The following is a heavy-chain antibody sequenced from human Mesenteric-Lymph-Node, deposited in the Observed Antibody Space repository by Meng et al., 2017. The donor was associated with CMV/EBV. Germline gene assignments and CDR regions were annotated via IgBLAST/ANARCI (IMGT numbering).Heavy chain of an antibody. V-gene: IGHV3-11*06. D-gene: IGHD6-25*01. CDR1: GFTFSDYY. Sequence: GGSLRLSCAASGFTFSDYYMSWIRQAPGKGLEWVSFISSSSRYIYYADSVKGRFTISRDNAKNSLYLQMNSLRAEDTAAYYCARVDYTSDWETFDYWGQGTLVTVSS. CDR2: ISSSSRYI. CDR3: ARVDYTSDWETFDY. J-gene: IGHJ4*02.